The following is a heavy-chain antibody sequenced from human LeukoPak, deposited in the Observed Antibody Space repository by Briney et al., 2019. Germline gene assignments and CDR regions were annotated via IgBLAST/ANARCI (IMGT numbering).Heavy chain of an antibody. CDR3: ARDRPRYCSSGSCYSEPYYYYYMDV. V-gene: IGHV4-61*02. D-gene: IGHD2-15*01. Sequence: SETLSLTCTVSGGSISSGSYYWSWIRQPAGKGLEWIGRIYTSGSTNYNPSLKSRVTISVDTSKNQFSLKLSSVTAADTAVYYCARDRPRYCSSGSCYSEPYYYYYMDVWGKGTTVTVSS. CDR2: IYTSGST. CDR1: GGSISSGSYY. J-gene: IGHJ6*03.